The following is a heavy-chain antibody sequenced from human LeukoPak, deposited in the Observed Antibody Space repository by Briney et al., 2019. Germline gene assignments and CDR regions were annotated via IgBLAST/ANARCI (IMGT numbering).Heavy chain of an antibody. CDR2: IYYNGNT. CDR3: ARHYGP. Sequence: SETLSLTCSVSDGSINSYYWNWIRRPPGKGLEWIGYIYYNGNTNYSPSLKSRVTMSVDTSKNLFSLKVSSVTAADTAVYYCARHYGPWGQGTLVAVSS. V-gene: IGHV4-59*01. D-gene: IGHD3-16*01. J-gene: IGHJ5*02. CDR1: DGSINSYY.